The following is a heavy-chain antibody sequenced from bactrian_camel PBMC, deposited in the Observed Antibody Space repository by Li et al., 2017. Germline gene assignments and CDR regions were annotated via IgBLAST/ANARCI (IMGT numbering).Heavy chain of an antibody. J-gene: IGHJ6*01. CDR2: LSPHGSSTT. CDR3: VIGSWTNFGY. V-gene: IGHV3S2*01. D-gene: IGHD2*01. CDR1: GFTFRTAA. Sequence: VQLVESGGAFVQPGGSLRLSCAASGFTFRTAAMSWVRQAPGKGLEWVSTLSPHGSSTTYTTTYADSVKGRFTISRDNGKNTVYLQMNSLKSEDTAVYFSVIGSWTNFGYWGQGTQVTVS.